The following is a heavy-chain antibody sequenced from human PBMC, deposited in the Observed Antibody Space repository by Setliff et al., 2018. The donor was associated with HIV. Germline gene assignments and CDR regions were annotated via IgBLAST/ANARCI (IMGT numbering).Heavy chain of an antibody. D-gene: IGHD1-26*01. CDR3: ARGARLLAAYSDRWDYFYMVV. V-gene: IGHV4-34*01. CDR2: INHSGST. CDR1: GGSFTDYY. Sequence: PSETLSLTCAVFGGSFTDYYWIWIRQPPGKGLEWIGEINHSGSTHYNPSLKSRFIISVDTSKNPFPLKVNSMTAADTAVYYCARGARLLAAYSDRWDYFYMVVWGKGTTVTVSS. J-gene: IGHJ6*03.